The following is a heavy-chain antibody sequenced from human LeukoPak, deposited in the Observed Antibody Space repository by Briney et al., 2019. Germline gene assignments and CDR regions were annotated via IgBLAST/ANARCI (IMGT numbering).Heavy chain of an antibody. V-gene: IGHV3-23*01. CDR2: ISGSGGST. Sequence: GGSLRLSRAASGFTFSSYAMSWVRQAPGKGLEWVSAISGSGGSTYYADSVKGRFTISRDNSKNTLYLQMNSLRAEDTAVYYCAKDPRQWLVNWFDPWGQGTLVTVSS. CDR3: AKDPRQWLVNWFDP. J-gene: IGHJ5*02. CDR1: GFTFSSYA. D-gene: IGHD6-19*01.